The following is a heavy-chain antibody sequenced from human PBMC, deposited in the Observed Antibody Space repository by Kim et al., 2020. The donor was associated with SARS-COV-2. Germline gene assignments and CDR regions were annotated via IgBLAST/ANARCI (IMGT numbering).Heavy chain of an antibody. CDR2: ISSSSTSI. V-gene: IGHV3-21*01. D-gene: IGHD3-10*01. Sequence: GGSLRLSCAASGFTFSSYTMNWVRQAPGKGLEWVASISSSSTSINYADSVKGRFTLSRDNAKNSLYLQMNSLRAEDTAVYYCARGFYGSGSPIDYLGQGTLVTVSS. CDR1: GFTFSSYT. CDR3: ARGFYGSGSPIDY. J-gene: IGHJ4*02.